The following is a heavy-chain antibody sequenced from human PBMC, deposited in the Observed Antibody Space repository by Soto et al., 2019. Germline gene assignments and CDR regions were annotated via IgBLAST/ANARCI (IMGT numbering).Heavy chain of an antibody. V-gene: IGHV4-59*08. D-gene: IGHD2-2*01. Sequence: TSETLSLTCTVSGASISSYYWSWIRQPPGKGLEWIGYIYYAVSVKSRITINPDPSNNQLSLQLNSVTPDDTAVYYCVRLVGNSWLDSWGPGTLVTVSS. CDR1: GASISSYY. J-gene: IGHJ5*01. CDR2: IYYA. CDR3: VRLVGNSWLDS.